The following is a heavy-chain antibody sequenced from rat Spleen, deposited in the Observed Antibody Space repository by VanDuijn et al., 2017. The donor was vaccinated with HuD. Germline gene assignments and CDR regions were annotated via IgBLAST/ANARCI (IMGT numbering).Heavy chain of an antibody. CDR3: AREGSFYYSGDPDWFAY. J-gene: IGHJ3*01. Sequence: EVQLQESGPGLVKPSQSLSLTCSVTDYSITSNYWGWIRKFPGNKMEWMGYINSAGNANYNPSLKSRISISRDTSKNQFFLQVNSLSTEDTATYYCAREGSFYYSGDPDWFAYWGQGTLVTVSS. V-gene: IGHV3-3*01. D-gene: IGHD1-1*01. CDR1: DYSITSNY. CDR2: INSAGNA.